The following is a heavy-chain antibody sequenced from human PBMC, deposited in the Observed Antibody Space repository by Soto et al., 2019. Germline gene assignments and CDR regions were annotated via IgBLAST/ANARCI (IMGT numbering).Heavy chain of an antibody. V-gene: IGHV4-30-4*01. D-gene: IGHD3-16*01. CDR1: GGSISSGDYY. CDR3: ARDCWGGRTYYYYGMDV. CDR2: IYYSGST. J-gene: IGHJ6*02. Sequence: SETLSLTCTVSGGSISSGDYYWCWIRQPPGKGLEWIGYIYYSGSTYYNPSLKSRVTISVDTSKNQFSLKLSSVTAADTAVYYCARDCWGGRTYYYYGMDVWGQGTTVTVSS.